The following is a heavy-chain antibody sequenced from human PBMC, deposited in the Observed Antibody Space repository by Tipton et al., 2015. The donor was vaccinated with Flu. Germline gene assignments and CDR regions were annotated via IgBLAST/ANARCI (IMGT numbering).Heavy chain of an antibody. CDR1: GYSFTSYW. D-gene: IGHD6-19*01. V-gene: IGHV5-51*01. CDR3: AGQIAVAGTPFDY. Sequence: VQLVQSGAEVKKPGESLKISCKGSGYSFTSYWIGWVRQMPGKGLEWMGIIYPGDSDTRYSPSFQGQVTISDVKSISTAYLQWCSLKASDPAMYYSAGQIAVAGTPFDYWGQGTLVTVYS. CDR2: IYPGDSDT. J-gene: IGHJ4*02.